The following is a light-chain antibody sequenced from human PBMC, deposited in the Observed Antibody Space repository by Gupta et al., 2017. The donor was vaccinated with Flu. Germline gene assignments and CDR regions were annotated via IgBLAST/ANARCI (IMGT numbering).Light chain of an antibody. J-gene: IGLJ2*01. Sequence: NATTSCAGSRSNIENNLVSWYQQLPGKSPKLLIYENNKRPSGVPDRISGSNSGTSATLVITGLQTGDETDYYCGSWQSSLTPGIFGSGTKLTVL. CDR2: ENN. V-gene: IGLV1-51*01. CDR1: RSNIENNL. CDR3: GSWQSSLTPGI.